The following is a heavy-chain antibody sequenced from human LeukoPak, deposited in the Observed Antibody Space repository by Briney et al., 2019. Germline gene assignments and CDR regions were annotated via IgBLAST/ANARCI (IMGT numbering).Heavy chain of an antibody. Sequence: ASVKVSCKTSGYTFSSYEINWVRQATGQGLEWMGWMNPNSGNTGYAQKFQGRVTMTRNTSISTVYMELSSLRSEDTAVYYCARDLATIKSDPFDYWGQGTLVTVSS. CDR2: MNPNSGNT. CDR3: ARDLATIKSDPFDY. CDR1: GYTFSSYE. J-gene: IGHJ4*02. D-gene: IGHD5-24*01. V-gene: IGHV1-8*01.